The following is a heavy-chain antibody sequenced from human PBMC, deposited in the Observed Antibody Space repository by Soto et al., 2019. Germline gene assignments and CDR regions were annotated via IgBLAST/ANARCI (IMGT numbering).Heavy chain of an antibody. Sequence: GGSLRLSCAASGFTVSSNFMYWVRQAPGKGLEWVSLIYSGGSTYYADSVKGRFTISRDNSKNTLYLQLNSLRAEDTAIYYCARRLPHDYGFDYWGHGTLVTVSS. J-gene: IGHJ4*01. V-gene: IGHV3-53*01. CDR1: GFTVSSNF. D-gene: IGHD4-17*01. CDR3: ARRLPHDYGFDY. CDR2: IYSGGST.